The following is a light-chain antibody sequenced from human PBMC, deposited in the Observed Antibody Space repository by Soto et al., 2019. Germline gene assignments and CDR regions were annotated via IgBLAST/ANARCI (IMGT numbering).Light chain of an antibody. J-gene: IGLJ1*01. CDR3: CSYAGSYTYV. Sequence: QSALTQPRSVSGSPGQSVTISCTGTSSDVGGYNYVSWYQQHPGKAPKLMIYDVSKRPSGVPDRFSGSKSGNTASLTISGLQDEDEADYYCCSYAGSYTYVLGTGTKVTVL. CDR2: DVS. V-gene: IGLV2-11*01. CDR1: SSDVGGYNY.